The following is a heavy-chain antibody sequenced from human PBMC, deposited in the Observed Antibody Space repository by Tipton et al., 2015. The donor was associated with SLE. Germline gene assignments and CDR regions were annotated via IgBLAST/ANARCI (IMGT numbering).Heavy chain of an antibody. CDR3: ARDGAARGEFDY. D-gene: IGHD6-6*01. CDR2: INHSGST. Sequence: TLSLTCAVYGGSFSGYYWSWIRQPPGKGLEWIGEINHSGSTNYNPSLKSRVTISVDTSKNQFSLKLSSVTAADTAVYYCARDGAARGEFDYWGQGTLVTVSS. CDR1: GGSFSGYY. J-gene: IGHJ4*02. V-gene: IGHV4-34*01.